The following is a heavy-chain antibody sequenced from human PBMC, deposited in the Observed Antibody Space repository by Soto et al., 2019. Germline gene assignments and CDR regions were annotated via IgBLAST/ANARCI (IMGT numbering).Heavy chain of an antibody. Sequence: PSETLSLTCTVSGGSVSSGSYYWSWIRQPPGKGLEWIGYIYYSGSTNYNPSLKSRVTISVDTSKNQFSLKLSSVTAADTAVYYCARDRMTFDYGGNSNYYGMDVWGQGTTVTVSS. CDR2: IYYSGST. J-gene: IGHJ6*02. CDR3: ARDRMTFDYGGNSNYYGMDV. V-gene: IGHV4-61*01. CDR1: GGSVSSGSYY. D-gene: IGHD4-17*01.